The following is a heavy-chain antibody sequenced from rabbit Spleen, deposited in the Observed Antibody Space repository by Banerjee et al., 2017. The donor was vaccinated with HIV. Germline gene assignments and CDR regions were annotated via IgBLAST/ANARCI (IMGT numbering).Heavy chain of an antibody. V-gene: IGHV1S45*01. D-gene: IGHD4-1*01. Sequence: QEQLVESGGGLVKPEGSLKLSCTASGFSFSNKAVMCWVRQAPGKGLEWIACINAVTGKAVYASWAKGRYTFPKTSSTTVTLEMTSLTDADTATFFCARDLTGAIGWNFGWWRPGPLVTVS. J-gene: IGHJ4*01. CDR2: INAVTGKA. CDR3: ARDLTGAIGWNFGW. CDR1: GFSFSNKAV.